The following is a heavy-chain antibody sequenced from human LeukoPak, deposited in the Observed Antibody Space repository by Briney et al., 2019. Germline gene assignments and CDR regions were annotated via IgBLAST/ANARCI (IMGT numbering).Heavy chain of an antibody. Sequence: GGSLRLSCAASGFSFSSSGMTWVRQAPGKGLEWLSSIGGDSVHIYYADSVKGRFAISRDNAKNSLYLEMNNLRAEDTAFYYCTRDFQYWGQGTLVTVSS. J-gene: IGHJ4*02. V-gene: IGHV3-21*01. CDR3: TRDFQY. CDR1: GFSFSSSG. CDR2: IGGDSVHI.